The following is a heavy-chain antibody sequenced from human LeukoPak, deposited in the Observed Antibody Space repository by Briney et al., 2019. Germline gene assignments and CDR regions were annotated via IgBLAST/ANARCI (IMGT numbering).Heavy chain of an antibody. Sequence: PSQTLSLTCTVSGGSISSGDYYWGWLRQPPGKGLEWIGYIYYTGSTYYNPSLKSRVTISVDTSKNQFSLKLSSVTAADTAVYYCASYYDSSGYYVAEYFQHWGQGTLVTVSS. CDR2: IYYTGST. V-gene: IGHV4-30-4*08. CDR3: ASYYDSSGYYVAEYFQH. D-gene: IGHD3-22*01. J-gene: IGHJ1*01. CDR1: GGSISSGDYY.